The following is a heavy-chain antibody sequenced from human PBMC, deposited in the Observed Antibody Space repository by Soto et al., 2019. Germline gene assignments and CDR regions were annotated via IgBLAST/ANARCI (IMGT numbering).Heavy chain of an antibody. V-gene: IGHV3-23*01. CDR1: GFTFSSYA. Sequence: EVQLLESGGGLVQPGGSLRLSCAASGFTFSSYAMSWVRQAPGKGLEWVSAMSGSGGSTYYADSVKGRFTISRDNSRNTPYLQMNRLIAEDTAVYYCVKYWVLGYCFCGSCYWGQGTLVTVSS. D-gene: IGHD2-15*01. CDR3: VKYWVLGYCFCGSCY. J-gene: IGHJ4*02. CDR2: MSGSGGST.